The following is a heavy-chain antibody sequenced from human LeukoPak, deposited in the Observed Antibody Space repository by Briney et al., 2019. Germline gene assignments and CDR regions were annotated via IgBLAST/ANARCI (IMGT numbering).Heavy chain of an antibody. D-gene: IGHD4-11*01. CDR2: INSDESIT. V-gene: IGHV3-74*01. J-gene: IGHJ4*02. CDR1: GFTFSSSW. CDR3: ARGLVPGYLDY. Sequence: GGSLRLSCAASGFTFSSSWMYWVRQAPGKGLVWVSRINSDESITTYAASVKGRFTISRDNAKNTLYLQMNSLRAEDTAVYYCARGLVPGYLDYWGQGTPVTVSS.